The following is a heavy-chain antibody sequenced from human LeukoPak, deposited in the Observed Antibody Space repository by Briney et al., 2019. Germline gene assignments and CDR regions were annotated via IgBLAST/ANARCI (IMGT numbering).Heavy chain of an antibody. CDR2: IYYSGST. J-gene: IGHJ5*02. V-gene: IGHV4-61*01. CDR3: ARDFDWFDP. Sequence: PSETLSLTCTVSGGSVSSGSFHWSWIRQPPGKGLEWIGYIYYSGSTNYNPSLKSRVTISIDTSKNQFSLKLSSVTAADTAVYYCARDFDWFDPWGQGTLVTVSS. CDR1: GGSVSSGSFH.